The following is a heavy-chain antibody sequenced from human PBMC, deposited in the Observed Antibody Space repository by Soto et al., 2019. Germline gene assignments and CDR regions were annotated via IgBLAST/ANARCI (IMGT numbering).Heavy chain of an antibody. J-gene: IGHJ4*02. CDR2: ITASGGTT. CDR3: AKGSAWGSYYFDC. D-gene: IGHD7-27*01. V-gene: IGHV3-23*01. Sequence: GGSLRLSCAASRFTFGSYAMTWVRQAPGKGLEWVSSITASGGTTYYADSVKGRFTFSRVNSKNTLYLQMNSLRADDTAVYHCAKGSAWGSYYFDCWGQGTLVTVSS. CDR1: RFTFGSYA.